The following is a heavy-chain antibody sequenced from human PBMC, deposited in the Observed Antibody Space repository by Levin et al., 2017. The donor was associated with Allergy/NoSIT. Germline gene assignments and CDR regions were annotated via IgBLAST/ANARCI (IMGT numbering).Heavy chain of an antibody. CDR1: GFSLSSYG. CDR2: ISYDGSEK. J-gene: IGHJ6*02. CDR3: AKTMGEYYYDRGSMDV. D-gene: IGHD3-22*01. V-gene: IGHV3-30*18. Sequence: PGGSLRLSCAGSGFSLSSYGMYWVRQAPGKGLEWVAVISYDGSEKYYVDSVKGRFTISRDNSNNTLDLQMNSLRAEDTAVYYCAKTMGEYYYDRGSMDVWGQGTTVTVSS.